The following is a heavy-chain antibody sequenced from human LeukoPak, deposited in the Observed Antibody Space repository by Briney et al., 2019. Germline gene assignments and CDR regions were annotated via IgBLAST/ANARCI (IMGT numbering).Heavy chain of an antibody. V-gene: IGHV4-38-2*02. J-gene: IGHJ3*02. CDR3: ARDPVEMATSDAFDI. CDR1: GYSISSGYY. CDR2: IYHSGST. Sequence: SETLSPTCTVSGYSISSGYYWGWIRQPPGKGLEWIGSIYHSGSTYYNPSLKSRVTISVDTSKNQFSLKLSSVTAADTAVYYCARDPVEMATSDAFDIWGQGTMVTVSS. D-gene: IGHD5-24*01.